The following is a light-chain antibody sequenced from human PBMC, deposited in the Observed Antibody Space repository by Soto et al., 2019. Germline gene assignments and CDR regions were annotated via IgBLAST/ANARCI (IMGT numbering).Light chain of an antibody. V-gene: IGKV3-11*01. J-gene: IGKJ2*01. CDR2: DAS. CDR3: QQRSNWPLYT. CDR1: QSVDSY. Sequence: EIVLTQPPATLSLSPGERATLSCRASQSVDSYLAWYQQKPGQAPRLLLYDASNRATGIPARFSGSGSGTDFTLTISSLEPEDFAVYYCQQRSNWPLYTFGQGTKLEIK.